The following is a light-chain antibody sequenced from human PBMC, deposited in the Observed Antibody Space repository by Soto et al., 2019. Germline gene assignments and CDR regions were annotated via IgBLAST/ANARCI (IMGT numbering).Light chain of an antibody. J-gene: IGKJ4*01. Sequence: DLQMTQSPSSVSASVGDRVTITCRATQDIRTSLGWYQQKPGAAPKLLIYLSSTLAAGVPARFSGSGSGTDFTLTISSLQPEDFATYFCQQAHSFPRTFGGGTKVESK. CDR1: QDIRTS. CDR3: QQAHSFPRT. CDR2: LSS. V-gene: IGKV1-12*01.